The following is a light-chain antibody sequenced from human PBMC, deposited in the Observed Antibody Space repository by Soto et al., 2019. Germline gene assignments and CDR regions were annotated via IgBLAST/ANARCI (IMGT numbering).Light chain of an antibody. J-gene: IGKJ4*01. CDR3: QQYHNWPPLT. V-gene: IGKV3-15*01. Sequence: EIVMTQSPTTLSVSPGERATLSCRASQSINKNLAWYQQKPAQAPRLLIFDASTRATGTPARFRGSGSGTGFTLTISSLQSEDFAIYYCQQYHNWPPLTFGGGTKVEIK. CDR2: DAS. CDR1: QSINKN.